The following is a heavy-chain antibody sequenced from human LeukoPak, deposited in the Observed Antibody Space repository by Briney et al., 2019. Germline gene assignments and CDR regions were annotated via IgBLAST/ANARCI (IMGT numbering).Heavy chain of an antibody. J-gene: IGHJ5*02. V-gene: IGHV4-59*01. CDR1: GGSISSYY. Sequence: SETLSLTCTVSGGSISSYYWSWIRQPPGKGLGWIGYIYYTGSTNYNPSLKSRVTISVDTSKNQFSLKLRSVTAADTAVYYCARAYSSSWYWFDPWGQGTLVTVSS. CDR3: ARAYSSSWYWFDP. CDR2: IYYTGST. D-gene: IGHD6-13*01.